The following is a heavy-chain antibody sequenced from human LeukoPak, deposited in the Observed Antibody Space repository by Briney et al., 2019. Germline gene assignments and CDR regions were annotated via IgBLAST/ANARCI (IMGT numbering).Heavy chain of an antibody. D-gene: IGHD3-16*01. CDR2: FSGRGGNT. Sequence: GGSLRLSCAASGFTFSSYAMSWVRQAPGKGLEWVSGFSGRGGNTYYADSVKGRFTISRDNSKNTLYLQMNSLRAEDTAVYYCAKALGSALLYGMDVWGQGTTVTVSS. CDR1: GFTFSSYA. CDR3: AKALGSALLYGMDV. J-gene: IGHJ6*02. V-gene: IGHV3-23*01.